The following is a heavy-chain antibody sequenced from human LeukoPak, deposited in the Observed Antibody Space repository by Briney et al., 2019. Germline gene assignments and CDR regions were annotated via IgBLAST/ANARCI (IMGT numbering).Heavy chain of an antibody. CDR2: ISSSSSYI. V-gene: IGHV3-21*01. CDR1: GFTFSTYT. J-gene: IGHJ6*03. D-gene: IGHD2-15*01. Sequence: GGSLRLSCAASGFTFSTYTMNWVRQAPGKGLEWVSSISSSSSYIYYADSVKGRFTISRDNPKNSLFLQMDSLRAEDTALYYCASGNYYYYYMDGWGKGTTVTVSS. CDR3: ASGNYYYYYMDG.